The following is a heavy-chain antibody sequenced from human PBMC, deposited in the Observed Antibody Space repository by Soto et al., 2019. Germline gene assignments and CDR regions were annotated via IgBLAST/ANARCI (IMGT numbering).Heavy chain of an antibody. CDR3: ARGYDSSGYYLGPRDYYYYYGMDV. D-gene: IGHD3-22*01. CDR2: TYYRSKWYN. V-gene: IGHV6-1*01. Sequence: SQTLSLTCAISGDSVSRNSAPWNWIRQSPSRGLEWLGRTYYRSKWYNDYAVSVKSRITINPDTSKNQFSLQLNSVTPEDTAVYYCARGYDSSGYYLGPRDYYYYYGMDVWGQGTTVTVSS. J-gene: IGHJ6*02. CDR1: GDSVSRNSAP.